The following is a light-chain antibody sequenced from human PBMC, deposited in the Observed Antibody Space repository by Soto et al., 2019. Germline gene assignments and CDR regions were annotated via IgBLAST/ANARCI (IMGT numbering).Light chain of an antibody. CDR2: DAS. CDR1: QSVHTY. Sequence: ETVLTQSPATLSLSPGERATLSCRASQSVHTYLAWYQQKAGQAPRLLIYDASNRATGIQARFSGSGSGTDLTLNISSLEPEDGAVYYCTQLSNWPPYTFGQGTKLEIK. V-gene: IGKV3-11*01. CDR3: TQLSNWPPYT. J-gene: IGKJ2*01.